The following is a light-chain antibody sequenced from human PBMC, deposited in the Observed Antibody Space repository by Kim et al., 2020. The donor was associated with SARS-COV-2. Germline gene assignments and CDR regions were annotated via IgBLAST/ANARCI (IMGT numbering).Light chain of an antibody. CDR2: EIT. Sequence: PGQSVTISCSGTSTDFITYNYVSWYQPHPGKAPKLIIYEITKRPSGVPDRFSGSKSGDTASLTVSGLQAEDEADYYCTSHANDNYVFGTGTKVTVL. CDR3: TSHANDNYV. J-gene: IGLJ1*01. V-gene: IGLV2-8*01. CDR1: STDFITYNY.